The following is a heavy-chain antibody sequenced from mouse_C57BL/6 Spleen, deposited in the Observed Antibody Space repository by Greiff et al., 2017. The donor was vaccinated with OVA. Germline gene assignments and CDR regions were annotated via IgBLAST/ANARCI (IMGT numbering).Heavy chain of an antibody. CDR2: INPSSGYT. Sequence: VKLVESGAELARPGASVKMSCKASGYTFTSYSMHWVKQRPGQGLEWIGYINPSSGYTKYNQKFKDKATLTADKSSSTAYMQLSSLTSEDSAVYDCARSEIGYGRDFDDWGQGTTLTVSS. J-gene: IGHJ2*01. V-gene: IGHV1-4*01. CDR1: GYTFTSYS. CDR3: ARSEIGYGRDFDD. D-gene: IGHD1-2*01.